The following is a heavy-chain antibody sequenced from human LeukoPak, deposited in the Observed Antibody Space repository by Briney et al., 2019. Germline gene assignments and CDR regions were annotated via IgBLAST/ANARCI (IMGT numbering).Heavy chain of an antibody. CDR3: ASRDSGWYFDY. J-gene: IGHJ4*02. Sequence: SGTLSLTCAVSGGSISSSNWWNWVRQPPGKGLEWIGEIHHSGSTHYNPSLESRVTISVDKSKNQFSLKLSSVTAADTAVYHCASRDSGWYFDYWGQGTLVTVSS. CDR2: IHHSGST. CDR1: GGSISSSNW. D-gene: IGHD6-19*01. V-gene: IGHV4-4*02.